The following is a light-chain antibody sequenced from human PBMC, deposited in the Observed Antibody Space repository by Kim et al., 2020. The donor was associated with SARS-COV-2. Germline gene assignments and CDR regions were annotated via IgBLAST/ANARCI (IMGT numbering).Light chain of an antibody. J-gene: IGKJ1*01. CDR1: QSIRSN. V-gene: IGKV3-15*01. Sequence: VSPVESATLACRASQSIRSNVAWYQQKPGQVPRLLIDGASTRATDIPARFSGSGSGTEFSLTISSLQSEDVAVYYCQQYDNWPLTFGQGTKVDIK. CDR3: QQYDNWPLT. CDR2: GAS.